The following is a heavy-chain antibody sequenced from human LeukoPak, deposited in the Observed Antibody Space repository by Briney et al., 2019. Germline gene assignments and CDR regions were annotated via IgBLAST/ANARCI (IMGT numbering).Heavy chain of an antibody. J-gene: IGHJ4*02. V-gene: IGHV3-23*01. D-gene: IGHD3-22*01. CDR1: GFTFSNYG. CDR2: IIGSGGRT. Sequence: QTGGSLRLSCAASGFTFSNYGMNWVRQPPGKGLEWVSTIIGSGGRTYYADFVKGRFTISRDNSKNTLYLQMNSLRAEDTAVYYCAKTNLYYDSSGYYSNYFDYWGQGTLVTVSS. CDR3: AKTNLYYDSSGYYSNYFDY.